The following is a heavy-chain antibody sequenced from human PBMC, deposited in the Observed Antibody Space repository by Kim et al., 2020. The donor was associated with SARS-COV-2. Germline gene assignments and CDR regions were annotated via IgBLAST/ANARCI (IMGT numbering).Heavy chain of an antibody. V-gene: IGHV4-34*01. CDR3: ARAYCGGDCYYYYYGMDV. CDR2: TNHGGST. J-gene: IGHJ6*02. Sequence: SETLSLTCAVYGGSFSGYYWSWIRQPPGKGLEWIGETNHGGSTNYNPSLKSRVSISVDTSKNQFSLRLSSVTAADTAVYYCARAYCGGDCYYYYYGMDVWGQGTTVTVCS. CDR1: GGSFSGYY. D-gene: IGHD2-21*02.